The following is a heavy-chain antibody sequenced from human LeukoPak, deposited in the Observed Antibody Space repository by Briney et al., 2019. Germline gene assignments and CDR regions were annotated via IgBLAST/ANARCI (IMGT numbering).Heavy chain of an antibody. CDR2: VSSTGHI. Sequence: GGSLRLSWAASGFSVSYYNMDWVRQAPGKGLEWVSSVSSTGHIYYADSVKGRFTVSRDNAKNSLSLEMDSLRAEDTAVYYCARGNYFDFWGQGSPVTVSS. J-gene: IGHJ4*02. V-gene: IGHV3-69-1*01. CDR3: ARGNYFDF. CDR1: GFSVSYYN.